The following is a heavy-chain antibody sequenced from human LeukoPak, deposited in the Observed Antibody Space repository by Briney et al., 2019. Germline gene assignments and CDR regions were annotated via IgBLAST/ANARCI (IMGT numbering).Heavy chain of an antibody. V-gene: IGHV4-34*01. D-gene: IGHD6-13*01. CDR1: GGSFSGYY. CDR3: ARTKNVYSSSWYYFDY. Sequence: PSETLSLTCAVYGGSFSGYYWSWIRQPPGKGLEWIGEINHSGSTNYNPSLKSRVTISVDTSKNQFSLKLSSVTAADTAVYYCARTKNVYSSSWYYFDYWGQGTLVTVSS. CDR2: INHSGST. J-gene: IGHJ4*02.